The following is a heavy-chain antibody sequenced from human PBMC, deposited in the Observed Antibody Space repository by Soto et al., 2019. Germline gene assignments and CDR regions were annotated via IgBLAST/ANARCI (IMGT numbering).Heavy chain of an antibody. V-gene: IGHV3-30-3*01. J-gene: IGHJ6*02. CDR1: GFTFSSYA. CDR2: ISYDGSNK. CDR3: ARDRTRFLEWLSGEAYYYGMDV. D-gene: IGHD3-3*01. Sequence: GGSLRLSCAASGFTFSSYAMHWVRQAPGKGLEWVAVISYDGSNKYYADSVKGRFTISRDNSKNTLYLQMNSLRAEDTAVYYCARDRTRFLEWLSGEAYYYGMDVWGQGTTVTVSS.